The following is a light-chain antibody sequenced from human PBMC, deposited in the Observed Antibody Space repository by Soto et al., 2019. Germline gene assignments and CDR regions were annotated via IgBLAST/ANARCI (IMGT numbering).Light chain of an antibody. CDR3: QQYNNWPRT. Sequence: EIVLTQSPGTLSLSPGERATLSCRASQSVSSSFLAWYQQKPGQAPSVLIYGASTRATGIPDRFSGSGSGTEFTLTISSLQSEDFAVYYCQQYNNWPRTFGQGTKVDIK. V-gene: IGKV3D-15*01. J-gene: IGKJ1*01. CDR1: QSVSSS. CDR2: GAS.